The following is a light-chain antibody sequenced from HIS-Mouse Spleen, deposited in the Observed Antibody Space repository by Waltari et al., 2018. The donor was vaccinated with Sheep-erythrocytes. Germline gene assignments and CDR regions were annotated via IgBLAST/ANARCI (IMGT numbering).Light chain of an antibody. V-gene: IGLV2-23*01. CDR1: SSAVGSYNL. Sequence: QSALTQPASVSGSPGQSITISCPGTSSAVGSYNLVSRYQQHPGKAPKLMIYEGSKRPSGVSNRFSGSKSGNTASLTISGLQAEDEADYYCCSYAGSSTYVVFGGGTKLIVL. CDR3: CSYAGSSTYVV. J-gene: IGLJ2*01. CDR2: EGS.